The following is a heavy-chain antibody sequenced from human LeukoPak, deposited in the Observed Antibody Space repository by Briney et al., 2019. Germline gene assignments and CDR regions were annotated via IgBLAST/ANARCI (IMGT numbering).Heavy chain of an antibody. CDR1: GYTFTSHD. CDR3: ATARPSLHDAFDI. J-gene: IGHJ3*02. V-gene: IGHV1-8*01. CDR2: MNPNSGST. Sequence: EPSVKVSCKASGYTFTSHDINCVRQATGQGLEWMGWMNPNSGSTGYAQKFQGRVTMTEDTSTDTAYMELSSLRSEDTAVYYCATARPSLHDAFDIWGQGTMVTVSS.